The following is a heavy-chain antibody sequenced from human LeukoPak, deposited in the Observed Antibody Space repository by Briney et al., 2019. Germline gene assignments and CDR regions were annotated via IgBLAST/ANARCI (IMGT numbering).Heavy chain of an antibody. Sequence: SETLSLTCTVSGGSINSGDYYWVWIRQPPGKGLEWIGSIYYSGSTSYNPSLKSRVTMTVDTSKSQFSLKLSSVTAADTAVYFCARDAHITVTPVYWGQGTLVTVSS. CDR1: GGSINSGDYY. V-gene: IGHV4-39*07. D-gene: IGHD4-17*01. CDR3: ARDAHITVTPVY. CDR2: IYYSGST. J-gene: IGHJ4*02.